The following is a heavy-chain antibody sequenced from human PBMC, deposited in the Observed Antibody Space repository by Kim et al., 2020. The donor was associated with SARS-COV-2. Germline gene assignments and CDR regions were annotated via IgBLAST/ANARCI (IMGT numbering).Heavy chain of an antibody. J-gene: IGHJ4*02. D-gene: IGHD4-17*01. V-gene: IGHV1-3*01. CDR3: ARAYAYYGLDY. Sequence: KYSQKFQDRVTVTSDTSASTAYMDPSSLRFEDTAVYYCARAYAYYGLDYWGQGTLVTVSS.